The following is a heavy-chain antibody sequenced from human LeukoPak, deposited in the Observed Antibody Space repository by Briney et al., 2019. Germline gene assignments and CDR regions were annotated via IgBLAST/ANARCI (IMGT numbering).Heavy chain of an antibody. J-gene: IGHJ3*02. CDR1: GYSFTSYW. CDR3: ARPLAVAALDAFDI. Sequence: GESLKISCKGSGYSFTSYWIGWGRQMPGKGLEGMGIIYPGDSDTRYSPSFQGQVTISADKSISTAYLQWSSLKASDTAMYYCARPLAVAALDAFDIWGQGTMVTVSS. V-gene: IGHV5-51*01. CDR2: IYPGDSDT. D-gene: IGHD6-19*01.